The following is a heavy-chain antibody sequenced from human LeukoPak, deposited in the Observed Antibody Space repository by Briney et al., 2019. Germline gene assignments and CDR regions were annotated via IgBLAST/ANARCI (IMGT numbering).Heavy chain of an antibody. CDR3: AKGLGAYYGSGSYYKGHHLVLDY. CDR2: IRYDGSIK. D-gene: IGHD3-10*01. V-gene: IGHV3-30*02. J-gene: IGHJ4*02. Sequence: TGGSLRLSCAASGFTFSNYGMHWVRQAPGKGLEWVTFIRYDGSIKYYADSVKGQFTISRDNSKNTLYLQMNSLRPEDTAVYYCAKGLGAYYGSGSYYKGHHLVLDYWGQGTLLTVSS. CDR1: GFTFSNYG.